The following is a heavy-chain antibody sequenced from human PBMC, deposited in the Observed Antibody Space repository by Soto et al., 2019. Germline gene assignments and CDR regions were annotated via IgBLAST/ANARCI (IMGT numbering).Heavy chain of an antibody. CDR2: IYYSGST. CDR1: GGSISSYY. CDR3: ARHVSRLYYDFWRVQTLGRWYDR. V-gene: IGHV4-59*08. J-gene: IGHJ5*02. Sequence: PSETLSLTCTFSGGSISSYYWSWIRQPPGKGLEWIGYIYYSGSTNYNPSLKSRVTISVDTSKHQFSLKLSSVTAADTAVYYCARHVSRLYYDFWRVQTLGRWYDRWGQGTLVTVSS. D-gene: IGHD3-3*01.